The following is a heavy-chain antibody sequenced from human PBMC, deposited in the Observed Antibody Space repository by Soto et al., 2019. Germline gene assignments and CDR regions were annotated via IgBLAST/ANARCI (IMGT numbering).Heavy chain of an antibody. CDR2: FDPEDGET. CDR1: GYTLTELS. Sequence: ASVKVSCKVSGYTLTELSMHWVRQAPGKGLEWMGGFDPEDGETIYAQKFQGRVTMTEDTPTDTAYMELSSLRSEDTAVYYCAMSPHYYDSSGPPPNWGQGTLVTVSS. D-gene: IGHD3-22*01. CDR3: AMSPHYYDSSGPPPN. V-gene: IGHV1-24*01. J-gene: IGHJ4*02.